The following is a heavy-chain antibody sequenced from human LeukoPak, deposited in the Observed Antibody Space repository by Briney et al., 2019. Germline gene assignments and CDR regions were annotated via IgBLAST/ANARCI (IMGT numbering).Heavy chain of an antibody. V-gene: IGHV3-23*01. Sequence: PGGSLRLSCAASGFTFNNHAMSWVRQAPGKGLEWVSAISGSGGSTYYADSVRGRFTISRDNSKNTVYLQMNSLRAEDTAVYYCAKRYYSDSSGYLGSLNYWGQGTLVTVSS. CDR3: AKRYYSDSSGYLGSLNY. J-gene: IGHJ4*02. CDR2: ISGSGGST. D-gene: IGHD3-22*01. CDR1: GFTFNNHA.